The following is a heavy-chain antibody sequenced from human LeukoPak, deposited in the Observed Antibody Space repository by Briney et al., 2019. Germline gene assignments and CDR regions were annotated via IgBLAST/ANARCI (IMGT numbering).Heavy chain of an antibody. CDR1: GGSISSYY. CDR2: IYYSGST. Sequence: SETLSLTCTVSGGSISSYYWSRIRQPPGKGLEWIGYIYYSGSTNYNPSLKSRVTISVDRSKNQFSLKLSSVTAADTAVYYCARTSTAYYYYYYMDVWGKGTTVTVSS. J-gene: IGHJ6*03. V-gene: IGHV4-59*12. CDR3: ARTSTAYYYYYYMDV. D-gene: IGHD2-2*01.